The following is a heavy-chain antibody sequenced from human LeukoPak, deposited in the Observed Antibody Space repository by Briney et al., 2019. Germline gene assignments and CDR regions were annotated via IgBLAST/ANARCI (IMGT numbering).Heavy chain of an antibody. V-gene: IGHV1-2*02. J-gene: IGHJ4*02. D-gene: IGHD5-18*01. CDR2: INPNSGGT. CDR3: ATEVTD. CDR1: GYTFSGYY. Sequence: ASVKVSWKASGYTFSGYYMHWVRQAPGQGLEWMGWINPNSGGTKYAQKFQGKGTMNRDTSISTAYMELSRLRSDDTAVYYCATEVTDWGQGTLVTVSS.